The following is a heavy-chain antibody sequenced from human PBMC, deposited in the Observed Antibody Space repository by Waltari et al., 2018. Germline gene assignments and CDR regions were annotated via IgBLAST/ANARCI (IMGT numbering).Heavy chain of an antibody. CDR3: ARGSTGYVRVWDC. CDR1: GFSLSAYW. J-gene: IGHJ4*02. CDR2: IKYDGSST. Sequence: EVQLMESGGGLVQPGGSLRPSCAASGFSLSAYWMTWVRQAPGKGLEWVANIKYDGSSTYHVDSVNGRFTISRDNAKNSLYLQMNDVSAEDTAIYYCARGSTGYVRVWDCWGQGTVVTVSS. V-gene: IGHV3-7*03. D-gene: IGHD2-2*01.